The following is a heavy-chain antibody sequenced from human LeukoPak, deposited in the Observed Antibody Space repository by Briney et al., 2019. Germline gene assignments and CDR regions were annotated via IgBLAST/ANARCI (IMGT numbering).Heavy chain of an antibody. Sequence: PSETLSLTCTVSGGSISSYYWSWIRQPPGKGLEWIGYIYYSGCTNYNPSLKSRVTISVDTSKNQFSLKLSSVTAADTAVYYCARDGRAFDYWGQGTLVTVSS. V-gene: IGHV4-59*01. J-gene: IGHJ4*02. CDR3: ARDGRAFDY. CDR2: IYYSGCT. CDR1: GGSISSYY.